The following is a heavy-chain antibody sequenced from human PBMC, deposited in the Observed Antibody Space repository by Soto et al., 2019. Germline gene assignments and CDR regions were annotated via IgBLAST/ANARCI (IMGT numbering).Heavy chain of an antibody. V-gene: IGHV3-30*18. CDR3: AKVSISKSSAVTFDS. D-gene: IGHD2-15*01. CDR2: VSYDAGYK. CDR1: GFTFSTYD. J-gene: IGHJ4*02. Sequence: QVQLVESGGGMVQPGRSLRLSCTVSGFTFSTYDMHWVRQAPGKGLEWVAVVSYDAGYKNYADSVKGRFTISRDNSKNTLYLQMNGLRPEATAVYYCAKVSISKSSAVTFDSWGQGTLVTVSS.